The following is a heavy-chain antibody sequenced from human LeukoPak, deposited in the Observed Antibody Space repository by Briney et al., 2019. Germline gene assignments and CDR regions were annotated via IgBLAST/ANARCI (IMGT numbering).Heavy chain of an antibody. CDR1: GGSISSSGYY. Sequence: SETLSLTCTVSGGSISSSGYYWGWIRQPPGKGLEWIGSIYYSGSTYYNPSLKSRVTISVDTSKNQFSLKLSSVPAADTAVYYCARSWPYYYDSSGYHRGAFDIWGQGTMVTVSS. CDR2: IYYSGST. CDR3: ARSWPYYYDSSGYHRGAFDI. J-gene: IGHJ3*02. V-gene: IGHV4-39*01. D-gene: IGHD3-22*01.